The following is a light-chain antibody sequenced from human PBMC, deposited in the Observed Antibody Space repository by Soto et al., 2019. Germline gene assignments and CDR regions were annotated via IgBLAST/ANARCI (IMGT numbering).Light chain of an antibody. CDR1: QSITTW. CDR3: QQYNDYQYT. Sequence: DIEMNQSPSTLSASVGDRVTITYRASQSITTWLAWYQQKPGKAPKLLIYKSTNVQTGVPSRFSGSGSGTEFSLTISSLQPEDFAIYYCQQYNDYQYTFGQGTKLELK. J-gene: IGKJ2*01. CDR2: KST. V-gene: IGKV1-5*03.